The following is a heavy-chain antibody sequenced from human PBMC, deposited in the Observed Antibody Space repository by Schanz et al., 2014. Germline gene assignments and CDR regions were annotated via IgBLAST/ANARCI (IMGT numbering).Heavy chain of an antibody. V-gene: IGHV3-23*04. CDR1: GFTFSDYW. J-gene: IGHJ4*02. Sequence: EVQLVESGGGLVQPGGSLRLSCTASGFTFSDYWVSWVRQAPGKGLEWVSGFDAHDGRAYYADSAKGRFTISRDNSKSTLYLQMNSLRAGDAAVYYCARGLIAAAGGAFDYWGQGTLVAVSA. CDR2: FDAHDGRA. D-gene: IGHD6-13*01. CDR3: ARGLIAAAGGAFDY.